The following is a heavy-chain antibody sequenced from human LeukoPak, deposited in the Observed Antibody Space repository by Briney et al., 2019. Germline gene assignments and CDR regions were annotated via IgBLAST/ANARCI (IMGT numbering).Heavy chain of an antibody. CDR2: MSYTGST. J-gene: IGHJ2*01. Sequence: SETLSLTCSVSGGSISSYYWSWIRQPPGKGLEWIGYMSYTGSTNYSPSLKSRVTISVGTSKNQFSLKLNSVTAADTAVYYCAIGNYDSSGYRAWYFDLWGRGTLVTFSS. V-gene: IGHV4-59*01. CDR3: AIGNYDSSGYRAWYFDL. D-gene: IGHD3-22*01. CDR1: GGSISSYY.